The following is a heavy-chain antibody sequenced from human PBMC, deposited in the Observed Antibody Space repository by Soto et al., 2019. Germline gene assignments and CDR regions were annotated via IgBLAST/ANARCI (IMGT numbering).Heavy chain of an antibody. CDR3: ASFKRITIFGAFPGLDY. J-gene: IGHJ4*02. CDR2: IYYSGST. D-gene: IGHD3-3*01. Sequence: PSETLSLTCSVSGGSISGSYWSWIRQPPGKGLEWIGYIYYSGSTNYNPSLKSRVTISVDTSKNQFSLKLSSVTAADTAVYYCASFKRITIFGAFPGLDYWGPGTLVTVSS. CDR1: GGSISGSY. V-gene: IGHV4-59*01.